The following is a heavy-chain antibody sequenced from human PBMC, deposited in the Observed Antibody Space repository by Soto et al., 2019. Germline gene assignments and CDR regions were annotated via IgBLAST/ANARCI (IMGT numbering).Heavy chain of an antibody. CDR1: GGSVSSGSYY. D-gene: IGHD6-13*01. J-gene: IGHJ4*02. CDR3: ARGFSGYSSSWPLFDY. Sequence: QVQLQESGPGLVKPSETLSLTCTVSGGSVSSGSYYWSWIRQPPGKGLEWIGYIYYSGSTNYNPALKSRVTISVDTSKNQFSLKLSSVTAAETAVYDCARGFSGYSSSWPLFDYWGQVTLVTVSS. CDR2: IYYSGST. V-gene: IGHV4-61*01.